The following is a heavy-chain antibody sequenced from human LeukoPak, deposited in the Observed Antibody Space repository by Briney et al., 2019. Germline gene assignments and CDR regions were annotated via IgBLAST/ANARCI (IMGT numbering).Heavy chain of an antibody. V-gene: IGHV3-64*02. Sequence: GGSLRLSCVGSGFSFRYFAIHWVRQAPGKGLEYVSVINTDGRTTYYADSVKGRFAISRGNSKNTVCLQMGSLRGDDMAVYYCTRDGGSFCDFDYWGQGALVTVSS. D-gene: IGHD1-26*01. CDR2: INTDGRTT. CDR1: GFSFRYFA. CDR3: TRDGGSFCDFDY. J-gene: IGHJ4*02.